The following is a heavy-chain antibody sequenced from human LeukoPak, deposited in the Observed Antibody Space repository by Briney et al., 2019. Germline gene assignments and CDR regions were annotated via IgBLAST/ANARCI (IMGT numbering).Heavy chain of an antibody. CDR1: GFTFSSYG. D-gene: IGHD3-10*01. V-gene: IGHV3-30*18. CDR2: ISYDGSNK. J-gene: IGHJ4*02. CDR3: AKDPGGWFGELLYIFDY. Sequence: RGSLRLSCAASGFTFSSYGMHWVRQAPGKGLEWVAVISYDGSNKYYADSVKGRFTISRDNSKNTLYLQMNSLRAEDTAVYYCAKDPGGWFGELLYIFDYWGQGTLVTVSS.